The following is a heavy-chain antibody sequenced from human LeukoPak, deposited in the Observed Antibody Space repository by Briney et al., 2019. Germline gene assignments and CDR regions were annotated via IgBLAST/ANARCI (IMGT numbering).Heavy chain of an antibody. CDR1: GFTFSSYE. Sequence: GRSLRLSCAASGFTFSSYEMNWVRQAPGKGLEWVSYISSSGSTIYYADSVKGRFTISRDNAKNSLYLQMNSLRAEGTAVYYCARMDYLYYFDYWGQGTLVTVSS. D-gene: IGHD2-2*03. J-gene: IGHJ4*02. CDR2: ISSSGSTI. CDR3: ARMDYLYYFDY. V-gene: IGHV3-48*03.